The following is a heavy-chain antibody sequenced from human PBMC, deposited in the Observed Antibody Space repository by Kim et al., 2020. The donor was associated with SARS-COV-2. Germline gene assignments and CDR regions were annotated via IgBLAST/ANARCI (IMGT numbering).Heavy chain of an antibody. V-gene: IGHV3-49*02. CDR3: TRDPCTGRGCYGYADY. D-gene: IGHD2-15*01. Sequence: SVKDRFSISRDDSKNIANLQMNSLKIEDTAVYYCTRDPCTGRGCYGYADYWGQGTLVTVSS. J-gene: IGHJ4*02.